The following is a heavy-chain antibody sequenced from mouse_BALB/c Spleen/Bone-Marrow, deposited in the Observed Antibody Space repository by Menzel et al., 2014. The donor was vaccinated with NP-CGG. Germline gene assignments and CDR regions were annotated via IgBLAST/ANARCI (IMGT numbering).Heavy chain of an antibody. CDR1: GYTFTDYY. V-gene: IGHV1-77*01. D-gene: IGHD3-3*01. CDR2: IYPGSGNT. J-gene: IGHJ3*01. Sequence: VQLQQSGAELARPGASVKLSCKASGYTFTDYYINWVKQRTGQGLEWIGEIYPGSGNTYYNEKFKGKATLTADKYSSTAYMQLSSLTSEDSAVYFCAREGDPGAWFAYWGQGTLVTVSA. CDR3: AREGDPGAWFAY.